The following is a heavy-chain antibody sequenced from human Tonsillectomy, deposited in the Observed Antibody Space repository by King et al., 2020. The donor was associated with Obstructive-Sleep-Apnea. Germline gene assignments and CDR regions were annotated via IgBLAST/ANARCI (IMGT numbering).Heavy chain of an antibody. V-gene: IGHV4-31*03. D-gene: IGHD3-22*01. J-gene: IGHJ4*02. CDR3: ATHYYDSSGYSKVDY. CDR1: GCSISSGGYY. CDR2: IYYSGST. Sequence: QLQESGPGLVKPSQTLSLTCTVSGCSISSGGYYWSWIRQHPGKGLEWIGYIYYSGSTYYNPSLRSRGTISVDTSKNQFSLKLSSVTAADTAVYYCATHYYDSSGYSKVDYWGQGTLVTVSS.